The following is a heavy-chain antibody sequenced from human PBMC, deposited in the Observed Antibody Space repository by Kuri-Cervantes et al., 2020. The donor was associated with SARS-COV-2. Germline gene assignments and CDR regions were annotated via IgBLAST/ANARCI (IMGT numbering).Heavy chain of an antibody. J-gene: IGHJ4*02. Sequence: GGSLRLSCAASGFTFSSYWRHWVRQAPGKGLVWVSRINSDGSSTSYADSVKGRFTISRDNAKNTLYLQMNSLRAEDTAVYYCARGYDSSGYSLDYWGQGTLVTVSS. CDR1: GFTFSSYW. CDR2: INSDGSST. V-gene: IGHV3-74*01. D-gene: IGHD3-22*01. CDR3: ARGYDSSGYSLDY.